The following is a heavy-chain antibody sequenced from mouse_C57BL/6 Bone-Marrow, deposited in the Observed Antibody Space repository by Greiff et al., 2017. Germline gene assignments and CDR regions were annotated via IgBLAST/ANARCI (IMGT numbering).Heavy chain of an antibody. CDR3: ARGDRPFAY. D-gene: IGHD3-3*01. CDR1: GYTFTSYW. Sequence: QVQLQQPGAELVMPGASVKLSCKASGYTFTSYWMHWVKQRPGQGLEWIGEIDPSDSYTNYNQKFKGKSTLTVDKSSSTAYMQLSSLTSEDSAVYYCARGDRPFAYWGQGTLVTVSA. CDR2: IDPSDSYT. V-gene: IGHV1-69*01. J-gene: IGHJ3*01.